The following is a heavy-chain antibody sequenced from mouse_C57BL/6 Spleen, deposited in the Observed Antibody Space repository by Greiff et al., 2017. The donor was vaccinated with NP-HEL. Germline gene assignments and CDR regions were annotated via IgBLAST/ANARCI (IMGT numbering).Heavy chain of an antibody. Sequence: QVQLQQPGAELVKPGASVKMSCKASGYTFTSYWITWVKQRPGQGLEWIGDIYPGSGSTNYNEKFKSKATLTVDTSSSTAYMQLSSLTSEDSAVYYCARRAYYCNCQAWFAYWGQGTLVTVSA. CDR1: GYTFTSYW. CDR3: ARRAYYCNCQAWFAY. CDR2: IYPGSGST. J-gene: IGHJ3*01. V-gene: IGHV1-55*01. D-gene: IGHD2-10*01.